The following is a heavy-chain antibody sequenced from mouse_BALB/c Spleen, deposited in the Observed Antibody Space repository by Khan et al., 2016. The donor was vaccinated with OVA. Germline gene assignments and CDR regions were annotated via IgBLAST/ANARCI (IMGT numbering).Heavy chain of an antibody. J-gene: IGHJ3*01. D-gene: IGHD3-1*01. CDR3: ARGGTGGFAY. CDR1: GFTFSDYG. V-gene: IGHV5-15*02. CDR2: ISSLAYNF. Sequence: EVELVESGGGLVQPGGSRKLSCAASGFTFSDYGMAWIRQGPGKGPEWITFISSLAYNFYYADSVTGRLNISRENAKNTLYLEMNSLSSEDTARYCCARGGTGGFAYWGQGTLVTVSA.